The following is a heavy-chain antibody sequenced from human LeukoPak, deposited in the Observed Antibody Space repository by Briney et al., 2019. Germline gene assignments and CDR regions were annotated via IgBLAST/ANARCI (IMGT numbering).Heavy chain of an antibody. Sequence: GASVKVSCKASGYTFTSYGISWVRQAPGQGLEWMGWISAYNGNTNYVQKLQGRVTMTTDTSTSTAYMELRSLRSDDTAVYYCARVGDPLRYFDWLSPDYWGQGTLVTVSS. D-gene: IGHD3-9*01. CDR1: GYTFTSYG. CDR3: ARVGDPLRYFDWLSPDY. V-gene: IGHV1-18*01. J-gene: IGHJ4*02. CDR2: ISAYNGNT.